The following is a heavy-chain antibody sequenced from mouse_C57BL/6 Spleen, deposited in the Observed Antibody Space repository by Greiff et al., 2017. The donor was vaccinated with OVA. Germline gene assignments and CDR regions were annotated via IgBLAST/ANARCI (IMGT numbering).Heavy chain of an antibody. CDR2: ISGGGGNT. CDR1: GFTFSSYT. J-gene: IGHJ1*03. CDR3: ARDDGYSWYFDV. D-gene: IGHD2-3*01. Sequence: EVKLMESGGGLVKPGGSLKLSCAASGFTFSSYTMSWVRQTPEKRLEWVATISGGGGNTYYPDSVKGRFTISRDNAKNTLYLQMSSLRSEDTALYYCARDDGYSWYFDVWGTGTTVTVSS. V-gene: IGHV5-9*01.